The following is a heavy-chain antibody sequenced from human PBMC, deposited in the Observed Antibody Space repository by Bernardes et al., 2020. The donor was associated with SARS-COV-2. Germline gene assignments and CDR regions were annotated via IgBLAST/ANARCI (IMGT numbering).Heavy chain of an antibody. CDR2: INEDGSII. D-gene: IGHD2-15*01. V-gene: IGHV3-74*01. CDR1: GFSVRAYW. J-gene: IGHJ4*02. Sequence: GCSLRRSCAASGFSVRAYWMHWVRQAPGEGLVWVSRINEDGSIINYADSVKGRFTISRDIADNMVYLQMNSLRAEDTAVYYCARDFGGNSDYWGQGTLVTVSS. CDR3: ARDFGGNSDY.